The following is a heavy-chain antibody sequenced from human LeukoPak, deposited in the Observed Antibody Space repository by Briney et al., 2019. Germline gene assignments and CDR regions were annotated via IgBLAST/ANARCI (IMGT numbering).Heavy chain of an antibody. CDR1: DGSISSYY. CDR2: IYYSGST. CDR3: ARVVVSGSLYYYYGMDV. D-gene: IGHD3-22*01. J-gene: IGHJ6*02. V-gene: IGHV4-59*01. Sequence: PSETLSLTCTVSDGSISSYYWSWIRQPPGKGLEWIGYIYYSGSTNYNPSLKSRVTISVDTSKNQFSLKLSSVTAADTAVYYCARVVVSGSLYYYYGMDVWGQGTTVTVSS.